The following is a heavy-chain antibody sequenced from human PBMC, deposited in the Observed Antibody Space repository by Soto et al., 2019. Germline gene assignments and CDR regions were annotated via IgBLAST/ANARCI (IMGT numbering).Heavy chain of an antibody. D-gene: IGHD6-13*01. V-gene: IGHV5-51*01. Sequence: RGESLKISCKGSGYSFSSYWIGWVRQMPGKGLEWMGIIYPGDSDTRYSPSFQGQVTISADKSISTAYLQWSSLKASDTAMYYCARPPAAGTQNHFDYSSQRTLVTVSS. CDR2: IYPGDSDT. CDR3: ARPPAAGTQNHFDY. J-gene: IGHJ4*02. CDR1: GYSFSSYW.